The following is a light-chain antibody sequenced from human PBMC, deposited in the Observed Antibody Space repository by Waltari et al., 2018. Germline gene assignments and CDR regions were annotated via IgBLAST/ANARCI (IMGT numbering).Light chain of an antibody. CDR2: SAS. Sequence: DIQVTPSPSSLSASVGARVTITCRASQSISRFLNWYPQKPGKAPKLLIYSASILPSGVPSRFGGSGSGTDFTLTISSLEPEDFATYFCQQTDTSPSTFGQGTKLDFK. J-gene: IGKJ2*01. V-gene: IGKV1-39*01. CDR3: QQTDTSPST. CDR1: QSISRF.